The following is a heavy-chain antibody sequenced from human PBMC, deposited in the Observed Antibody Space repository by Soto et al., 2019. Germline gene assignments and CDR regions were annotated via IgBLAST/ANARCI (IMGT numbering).Heavy chain of an antibody. J-gene: IGHJ4*02. V-gene: IGHV4-34*01. Sequence: ASLIQSLPYTVDYGSIGGYCWSWIRQPQGKGLEWIGEINHSGSTNYNPSLKSRVTISVDTSKNQFSLKLSCVTAADTAVYYCAFCFGVATAMATFDYWGQGTLVTVSS. CDR2: INHSGST. CDR3: AFCFGVATAMATFDY. D-gene: IGHD5-18*01. CDR1: YGSIGGYC.